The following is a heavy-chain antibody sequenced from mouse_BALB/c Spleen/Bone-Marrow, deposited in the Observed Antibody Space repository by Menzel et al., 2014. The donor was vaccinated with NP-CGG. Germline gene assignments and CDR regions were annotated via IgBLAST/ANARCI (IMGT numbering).Heavy chain of an antibody. CDR1: GFTFSSYG. J-gene: IGHJ2*01. CDR2: INSNGGST. CDR3: ARGNYGNYVDCFDY. V-gene: IGHV5-6-3*01. D-gene: IGHD2-1*01. Sequence: EVQLVESGGGLVQPGGSLKLSCAASGFTFSSYGMSWVRQTPDKRLELVASINSNGGSTYYPDSVKGRFTISRDNAKNTLSLQMSSLKSEDTAMYYCARGNYGNYVDCFDYWGQGTTLTVSS.